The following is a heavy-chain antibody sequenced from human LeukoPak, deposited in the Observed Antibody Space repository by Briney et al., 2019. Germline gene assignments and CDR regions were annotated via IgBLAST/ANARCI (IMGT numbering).Heavy chain of an antibody. J-gene: IGHJ4*02. CDR3: ARDLVVMRSYSGSVDY. V-gene: IGHV1-18*01. Sequence: ASVKVSCKASGYTSTSYGISWVRQAPGQGLEWMGWISAYNGNTNYAQKLQGRVTMTTDTSTSTAYMELRSLRSDDTAVYYCARDLVVMRSYSGSVDYWGQGTLVTVSS. CDR2: ISAYNGNT. CDR1: GYTSTSYG. D-gene: IGHD6-19*01.